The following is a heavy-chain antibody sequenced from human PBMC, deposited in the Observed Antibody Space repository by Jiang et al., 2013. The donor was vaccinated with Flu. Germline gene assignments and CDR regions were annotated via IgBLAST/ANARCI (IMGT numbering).Heavy chain of an antibody. CDR2: IKQDGSEK. CDR1: GFTFSSYW. J-gene: IGHJ4*02. Sequence: QLVESGGGLVQPGGSLRLSCAASGFTFSSYWMSWVRQAPGKGLEWVANIKQDGSEKYYVDSVKGRFTISRDNAKNSLYLQMNSLRAEDTAVYYCAREKVDIGGYFREYYFDYWGQGTLVTVSS. CDR3: AREKVDIGGYFREYYFDY. D-gene: IGHD3-10*01. V-gene: IGHV3-7*03.